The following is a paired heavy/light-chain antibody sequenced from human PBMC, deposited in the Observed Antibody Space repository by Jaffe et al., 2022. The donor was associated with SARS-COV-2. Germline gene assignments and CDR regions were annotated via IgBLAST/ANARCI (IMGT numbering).Light chain of an antibody. Sequence: DIQMTQSPSSLSASVGDRVTITCRASQGINIKLGWFQQKPEKAPKSLIYDATTLRGGVPSKFSGSGSGTDFTLTITSLQPEDSATYYCQQYYNYPITFGQGTRLEIK. V-gene: IGKV1-16*02. CDR3: QQYYNYPIT. J-gene: IGKJ5*01. CDR1: QGINIK. CDR2: DAT.
Heavy chain of an antibody. Sequence: EVQLVESGGDLVQPGGSLRLSCAASGFTFSDYHMDWVRQAPGKGLEWVGRSRDKGNSYTTEYAASVKGRFTISRDDSKNSVHLQMNTLKTEDTAVYYCGRVLRGLEYWGQGTLVTVSS. J-gene: IGHJ4*02. CDR1: GFTFSDYH. V-gene: IGHV3-72*01. CDR2: SRDKGNSYTT. CDR3: GRVLRGLEY. D-gene: IGHD2-15*01.